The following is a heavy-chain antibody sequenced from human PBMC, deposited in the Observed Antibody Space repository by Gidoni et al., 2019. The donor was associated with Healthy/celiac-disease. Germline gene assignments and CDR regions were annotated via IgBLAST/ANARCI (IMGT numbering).Heavy chain of an antibody. V-gene: IGHV4-39*01. CDR2: SYYSGST. Sequence: QLQLQESGPGLVQPSETLSFTCTVSGGSISSSSYYWGGIRQPPGKGLSWIGSSYYSGSTYYHPSLKSRVTISVDTSKNQFSLKLSSVTAADTAVYYCASLLRFLEWLQSYYFDYWGQGTLVTVSS. CDR3: ASLLRFLEWLQSYYFDY. CDR1: GGSISSSSYY. J-gene: IGHJ4*02. D-gene: IGHD3-3*01.